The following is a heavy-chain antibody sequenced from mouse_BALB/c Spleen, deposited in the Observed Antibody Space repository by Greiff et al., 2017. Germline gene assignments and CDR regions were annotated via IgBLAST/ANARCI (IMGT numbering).Heavy chain of an antibody. CDR1: GFTFSDYY. J-gene: IGHJ4*01. D-gene: IGHD2-3*01. Sequence: EVQRVESGGGLVKPGGSLKLSCAASGFTFSDYYMYWVRQTPEKRLEWVATISDGGSYTYYPDSVKGRFTISRDNAKNNLYLQMSSLKSEDTAMYYCAGALYDGFYYAMDYWGQGTSVTVSS. CDR2: ISDGGSYT. CDR3: AGALYDGFYYAMDY. V-gene: IGHV5-4*02.